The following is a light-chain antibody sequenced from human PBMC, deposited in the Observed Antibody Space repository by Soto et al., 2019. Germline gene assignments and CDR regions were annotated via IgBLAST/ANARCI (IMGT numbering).Light chain of an antibody. Sequence: QSVLTQPPSASASLAASVTLTCTLSSGYSNYKVDWYQQRPGKGPRFVMRVGTGGIVGSKGDGIPDRFSVLGSGLNRYLTIKNIQEEDESDYHCGADHGSGSNFLVVFGGGTQLTVL. J-gene: IGLJ2*01. V-gene: IGLV9-49*01. CDR1: SGYSNYK. CDR2: VGTGGIVG. CDR3: GADHGSGSNFLVV.